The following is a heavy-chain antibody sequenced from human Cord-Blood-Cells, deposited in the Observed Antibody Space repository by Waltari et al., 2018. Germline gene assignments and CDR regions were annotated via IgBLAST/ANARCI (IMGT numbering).Heavy chain of an antibody. Sequence: QVQLVQSGAEVKKPGASVKVSCKASGYTFTSYDINWVRQATGHGLEWMGWMNPNSGNTGYAQKFQGRVTMTRNTSISTAYMELSSLRSEDTAVYYCARVKGRVGADAFDIWGQGTMVTVSS. CDR3: ARVKGRVGADAFDI. D-gene: IGHD1-26*01. CDR2: MNPNSGNT. V-gene: IGHV1-8*01. J-gene: IGHJ3*02. CDR1: GYTFTSYD.